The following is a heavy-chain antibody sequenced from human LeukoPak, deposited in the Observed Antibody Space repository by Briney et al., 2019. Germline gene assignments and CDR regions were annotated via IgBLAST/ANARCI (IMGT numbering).Heavy chain of an antibody. Sequence: GGSLRLSCEASGFTFSNNGMPWVRQAPGKGLEWVAVIWYDGSNKYYADSVKGRFTISRDNSKNTLYLQMNSLRAEDTAVYYCARGGSGPYLYYFDDWGQGTLVTVSS. CDR1: GFTFSNNG. J-gene: IGHJ4*02. CDR3: ARGGSGPYLYYFDD. CDR2: IWYDGSNK. D-gene: IGHD3-10*01. V-gene: IGHV3-33*01.